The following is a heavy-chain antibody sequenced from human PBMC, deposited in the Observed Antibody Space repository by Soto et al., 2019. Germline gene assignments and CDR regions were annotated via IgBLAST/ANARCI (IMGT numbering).Heavy chain of an antibody. V-gene: IGHV3-74*01. CDR2: INSDGSST. Sequence: EVQLVESGGGLVQPGGSLRLSCAASGFTFSSCWMHWVRQAPGKGLVWVSRINSDGSSTSYADSVKGRFTISRDNAKNTLYLQMSSLRAEDTAVYYCARNYGGTSYYYGIDVWGQGTTVTVSS. D-gene: IGHD4-17*01. CDR1: GFTFSSCW. J-gene: IGHJ6*02. CDR3: ARNYGGTSYYYGIDV.